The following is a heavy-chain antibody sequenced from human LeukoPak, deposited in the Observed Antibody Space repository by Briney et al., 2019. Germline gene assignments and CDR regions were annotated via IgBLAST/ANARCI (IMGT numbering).Heavy chain of an antibody. D-gene: IGHD5-24*01. CDR3: ARAGWLQLHYYFDY. J-gene: IGHJ4*02. Sequence: ASVKVSCKASGYTFTGYYMHWVRQAPGQGLEWMGWINPNSGGTNYAQKFQGWVTMTRDTSISTAYMELSRLRSDDTAVYYCARAGWLQLHYYFDYWGQGTLVTVSS. CDR1: GYTFTGYY. V-gene: IGHV1-2*04. CDR2: INPNSGGT.